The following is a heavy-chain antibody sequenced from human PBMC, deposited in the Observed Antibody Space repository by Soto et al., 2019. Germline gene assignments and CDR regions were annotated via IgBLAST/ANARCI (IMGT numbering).Heavy chain of an antibody. CDR2: ISYAGSNK. D-gene: IGHD5-18*01. V-gene: IGHV3-30-3*01. Sequence: QVQLVESGGGVVQPGRSLRLSCAASGFTFSSYAMHWVRQAPGKGLEWVAVISYAGSNKYYAGSVKGRFTISRDNSKNALYLLMNSLRAEDTAVYYCARDEGEVDTAMVTLYYYYYGVGVWGQGTKVTVSS. CDR1: GFTFSSYA. J-gene: IGHJ6*02. CDR3: ARDEGEVDTAMVTLYYYYYGVGV.